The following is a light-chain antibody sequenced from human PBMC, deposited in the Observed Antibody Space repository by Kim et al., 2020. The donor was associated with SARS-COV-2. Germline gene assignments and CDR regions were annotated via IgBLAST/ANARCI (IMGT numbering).Light chain of an antibody. CDR3: AAWDDSLNGPV. J-gene: IGLJ2*01. V-gene: IGLV1-44*01. CDR1: SASIGSNT. Sequence: GQRVTITCAGSSASIGSNTVDCSQQVPGTAPHLLIHSSNQRPSGVPDRFSGSKSGPSASLAISGLQSEDEADYYCAAWDDSLNGPVFGGGTQLTVL. CDR2: SSN.